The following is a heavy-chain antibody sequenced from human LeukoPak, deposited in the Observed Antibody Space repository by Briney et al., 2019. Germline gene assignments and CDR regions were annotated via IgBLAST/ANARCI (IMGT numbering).Heavy chain of an antibody. CDR3: ARDRLEWLLDAPLS. V-gene: IGHV3-33*08. CDR2: IWYDGSNK. D-gene: IGHD3-3*01. CDR1: GFTFSSYA. Sequence: GGSLRLSCAASGFTFSSYAMHWVRQAPGKGLEWVAVIWYDGSNKYYADSVKGRFTISRDNSKNTLYLQMNSLRAEDTAVYYCARDRLEWLLDAPLSWGQGTLVTVSS. J-gene: IGHJ4*02.